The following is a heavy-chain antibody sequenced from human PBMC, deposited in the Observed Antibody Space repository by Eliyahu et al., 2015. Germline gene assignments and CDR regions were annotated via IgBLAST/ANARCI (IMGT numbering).Heavy chain of an antibody. V-gene: IGHV3-23*01. CDR1: GFTFSSYA. Sequence: SGFTFSSYAMXXVRQAXGKGLEWVSAXXGSGGSTYYADSVKGRFTISRDNSKNTLYLQMNSLRAEDTAVYYCIRAYCGGDCYIGHGYWGQGTLVTVSS. J-gene: IGHJ4*02. CDR3: IRAYCGGDCYIGHGY. CDR2: XXGSGGST. D-gene: IGHD2-21*02.